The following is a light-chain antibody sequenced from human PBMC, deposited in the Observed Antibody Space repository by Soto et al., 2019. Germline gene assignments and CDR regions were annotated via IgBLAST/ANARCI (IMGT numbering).Light chain of an antibody. CDR2: AAS. V-gene: IGKV3-20*01. CDR1: QSVNNY. CDR3: QHYGSSPRT. Sequence: IVLTQSPATLSLSPGERATLSCGTSQSVNNYLAWYQQEPGQAPRLLIYAASNRATGIPARFSGSGSGTDFTLTINRLEPEDFAVYYCQHYGSSPRTFGQGTKVDIK. J-gene: IGKJ1*01.